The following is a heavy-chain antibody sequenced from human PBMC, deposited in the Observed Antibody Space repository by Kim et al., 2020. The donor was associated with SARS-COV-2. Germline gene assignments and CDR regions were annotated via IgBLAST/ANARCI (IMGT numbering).Heavy chain of an antibody. J-gene: IGHJ4*02. D-gene: IGHD3-10*01. V-gene: IGHV3-15*01. CDR3: TTDRGVFTMVRGVWNRDFDY. Sequence: RFTISRDDSKNTLYLQMNSLKTEDTAVYYCTTDRGVFTMVRGVWNRDFDYWGQGTLVTVSS.